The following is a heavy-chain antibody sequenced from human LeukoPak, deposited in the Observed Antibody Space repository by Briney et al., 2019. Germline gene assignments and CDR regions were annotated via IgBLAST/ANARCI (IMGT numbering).Heavy chain of an antibody. CDR2: IYTSGST. CDR3: ARDSAGTYSGSYYGWWFDP. V-gene: IGHV4-61*02. CDR1: GGSISSGSYY. J-gene: IGHJ5*02. Sequence: SETLSLTCTVSGGSISSGSYYWSWIRQPAGKGLEWIGRIYTSGSTNYNPSLRSRVTISVDTSKNQFSLKLSSVTAADTAVYYCARDSAGTYSGSYYGWWFDPWGQGTLVTVSS. D-gene: IGHD1-26*01.